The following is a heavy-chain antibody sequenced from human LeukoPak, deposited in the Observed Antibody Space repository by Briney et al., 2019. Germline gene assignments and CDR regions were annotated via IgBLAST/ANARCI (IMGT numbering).Heavy chain of an antibody. V-gene: IGHV1-2*02. CDR2: INPNSGGT. CDR3: ARDLSPNYDILTGYPDY. J-gene: IGHJ4*02. Sequence: ASVKVSCKASGYTFTGYYMHWVRQAPGQGLEWTGWINPNSGGTNYAQKFQGRVTVTRDTSISTAYMELSRLRSDDTAVYYCARDLSPNYDILTGYPDYWGQGTMVTVSS. CDR1: GYTFTGYY. D-gene: IGHD3-9*01.